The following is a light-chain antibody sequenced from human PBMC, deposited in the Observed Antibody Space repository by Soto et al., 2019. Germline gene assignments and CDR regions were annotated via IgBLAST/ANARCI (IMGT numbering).Light chain of an antibody. CDR1: QGISRW. CDR3: QQRSNWPSLT. J-gene: IGKJ4*01. V-gene: IGKV1-12*02. CDR2: TAS. Sequence: IQMTQSPSSVSAPVGDRVTITCRASQGISRWLAWYQQKPGKAPKLLIYTASRLQSGVPSRFSGSGSGTDFTLTISSLQPEDFAVYYCQQRSNWPSLTFGGGTKVDIK.